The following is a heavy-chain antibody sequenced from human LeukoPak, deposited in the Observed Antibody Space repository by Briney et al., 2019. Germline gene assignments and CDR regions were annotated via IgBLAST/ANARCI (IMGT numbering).Heavy chain of an antibody. J-gene: IGHJ4*02. Sequence: QPGGSLRLSCAASGFTFSSYAMSWVRQAPGKGLEWVSAISGSGGSTYYADPVKGRFTISRDNSKNTLYLQMNSLRAEDTAVYYCAKDLVAWELLTVLDYWGQGTLVTVSS. D-gene: IGHD1-26*01. CDR2: ISGSGGST. CDR3: AKDLVAWELLTVLDY. CDR1: GFTFSSYA. V-gene: IGHV3-23*01.